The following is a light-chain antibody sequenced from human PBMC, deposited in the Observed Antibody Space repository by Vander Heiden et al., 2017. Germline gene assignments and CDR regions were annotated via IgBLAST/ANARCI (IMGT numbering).Light chain of an antibody. Sequence: QSALTQPPFASGSPGQSVTISCTGTSSDVGGYNYVSWYQQHPGKAPKLMIYEVTKRPSGVPDRFSGSKSANTASLTVSGLQAEDEADYYCSSYVGSNNFVFATGTKVTVL. CDR1: SSDVGGYNY. V-gene: IGLV2-8*01. CDR3: SSYVGSNNFV. J-gene: IGLJ1*01. CDR2: EVT.